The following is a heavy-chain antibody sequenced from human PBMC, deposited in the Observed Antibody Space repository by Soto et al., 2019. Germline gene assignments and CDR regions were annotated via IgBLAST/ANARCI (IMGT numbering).Heavy chain of an antibody. CDR1: GGTFSDYY. V-gene: IGHV3-11*01. J-gene: IGHJ3*02. CDR3: ARDRPPCTSCYTATDAFDI. CDR2: ISSSGSTI. Sequence: GGSLRLSCAVSGGTFSDYYMSWIRQAPGKGLEWVSYISSSGSTIYYADSVKGRFTISRDNAKNSLYLQMNSLRAEDTAVYYCARDRPPCTSCYTATDAFDIWGQGTMVTVSS. D-gene: IGHD2-2*02.